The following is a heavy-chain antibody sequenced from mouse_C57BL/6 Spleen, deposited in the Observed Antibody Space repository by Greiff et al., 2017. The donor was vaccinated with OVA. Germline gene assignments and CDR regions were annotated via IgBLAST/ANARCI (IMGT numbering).Heavy chain of an antibody. CDR3: ARGPHYYGSSYEDFDY. CDR1: GYTFTDYF. J-gene: IGHJ2*01. CDR2: IYPGSGNT. Sequence: QLQQSGAELVRPGASVKLSCKASGYTFTDYFINWVKQRPGQGLEWIARIYPGSGNTYYNEKFKGKATLTAEKSSSTAYMQLSSLTSEDSAVYFCARGPHYYGSSYEDFDYWGQGTTLTVSS. D-gene: IGHD1-1*01. V-gene: IGHV1-76*01.